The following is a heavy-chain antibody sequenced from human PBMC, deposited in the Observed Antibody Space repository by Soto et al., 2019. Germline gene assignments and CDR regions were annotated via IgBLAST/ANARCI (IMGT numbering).Heavy chain of an antibody. Sequence: GESLKISCKGSGYSFTSYWIGWVRQMPGKGLEWMGIIYPGDSDTRYSPSFQGQVTISADKSISTAYLQWSSLKASDTAMYYCARQLWLHQRGDAFDIWGQGTMVTVSS. J-gene: IGHJ3*02. CDR3: ARQLWLHQRGDAFDI. V-gene: IGHV5-51*01. CDR2: IYPGDSDT. CDR1: GYSFTSYW. D-gene: IGHD5-18*01.